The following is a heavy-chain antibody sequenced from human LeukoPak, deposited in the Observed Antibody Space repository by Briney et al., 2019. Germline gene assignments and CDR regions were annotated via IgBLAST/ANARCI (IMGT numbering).Heavy chain of an antibody. J-gene: IGHJ5*02. Sequence: SETLSLTCAVYGGSFSGYYWSWIRQPPGKGLEWIGEINHSGSTNYNPSLKSRVTISVDTSKNQFSLKLSSVTAADTAVYYCARDQQLLWFGELLNWFDPWGQGTLVTVSS. CDR3: ARDQQLLWFGELLNWFDP. D-gene: IGHD3-10*01. CDR2: INHSGST. CDR1: GGSFSGYY. V-gene: IGHV4-34*01.